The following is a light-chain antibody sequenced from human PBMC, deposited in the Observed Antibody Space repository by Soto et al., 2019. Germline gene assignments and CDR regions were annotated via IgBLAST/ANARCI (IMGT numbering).Light chain of an antibody. J-gene: IGKJ1*01. CDR1: PSISSW. Sequence: DIQMTQSPPTLSASVGDRVTITCRASPSISSWLAWFQQKPGKAPKLLIYDASNLQSGVPSRFSGSGSGTEFTLTISSLQPDDFATYYCQQYNSYSVTFGQGTKVEIK. CDR3: QQYNSYSVT. V-gene: IGKV1-5*01. CDR2: DAS.